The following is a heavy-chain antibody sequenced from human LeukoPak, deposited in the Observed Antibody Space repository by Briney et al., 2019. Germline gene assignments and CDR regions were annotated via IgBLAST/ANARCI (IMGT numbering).Heavy chain of an antibody. Sequence: PRGSLRLSCAASGFTFSSYWMSWVRQAPGKGLEWVANIKQDGSEKYYVDSVKGRFTISRDNAKNSLYLQMNSLRAEDTAVYYCVRKYYDYVWGSYRWMYYFDYWGQGTLVTVSS. D-gene: IGHD3-16*02. CDR1: GFTFSSYW. J-gene: IGHJ4*02. CDR2: IKQDGSEK. V-gene: IGHV3-7*01. CDR3: VRKYYDYVWGSYRWMYYFDY.